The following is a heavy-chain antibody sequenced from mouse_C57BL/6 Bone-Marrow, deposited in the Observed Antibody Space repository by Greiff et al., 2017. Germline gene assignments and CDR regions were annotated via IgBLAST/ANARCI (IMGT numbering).Heavy chain of an antibody. Sequence: EVKVEESGGGLVKPGGSLKLSCAASGFTFSSYAMSWVRQTPEKRLEWVATISDGGSYTYYPDNVKGRFTISRDNAKNNLYLQMSHLKSEDTAMYYCARDLSNYVDYAMDYWGQGTSVTVSS. D-gene: IGHD2-5*01. CDR3: ARDLSNYVDYAMDY. J-gene: IGHJ4*01. V-gene: IGHV5-4*01. CDR2: ISDGGSYT. CDR1: GFTFSSYA.